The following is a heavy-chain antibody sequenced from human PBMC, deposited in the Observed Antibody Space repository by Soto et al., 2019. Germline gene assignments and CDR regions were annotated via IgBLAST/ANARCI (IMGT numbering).Heavy chain of an antibody. J-gene: IGHJ6*02. Sequence: QVQLVESGGGVVQPGRSLRLSCAASGFTFRGYGMHWVRQAPGRGLEWVALISYDGSIKYYADSVRGRFTISRDNSKNTLYLQMNSLRAEETAVYYCANSEYSRYKNIDVWGQGTTVTVSS. CDR1: GFTFRGYG. D-gene: IGHD5-18*01. CDR3: ANSEYSRYKNIDV. CDR2: ISYDGSIK. V-gene: IGHV3-30*18.